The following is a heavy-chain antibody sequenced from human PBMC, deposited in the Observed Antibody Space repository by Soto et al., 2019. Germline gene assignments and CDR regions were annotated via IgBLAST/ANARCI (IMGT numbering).Heavy chain of an antibody. CDR3: ARHESSGWYYFDY. V-gene: IGHV4-34*01. Sequence: SETLSLTCAVYGGSFSDYSWTWIRQPPGKGLEWIGEINHSGSTYYNPSLKSRVTISVDTSKNQFSLKLTSVTAADTAVYYCARHESSGWYYFDYWGQGTLVTVSS. CDR2: INHSGST. CDR1: GGSFSDYS. D-gene: IGHD6-19*01. J-gene: IGHJ4*02.